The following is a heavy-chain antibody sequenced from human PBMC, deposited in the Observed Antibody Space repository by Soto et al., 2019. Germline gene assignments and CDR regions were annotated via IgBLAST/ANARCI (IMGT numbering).Heavy chain of an antibody. CDR1: GYTFTSYG. V-gene: IGHV1-18*01. CDR3: ARGIDYDDSSGYYLESHYFDY. CDR2: ISAYNGNT. Sequence: QVQLVQSGAEVKKPGASVKVSCKASGYTFTSYGISWVRQAPGQGLEWMGWISAYNGNTNYAQKLQGRVTMTTDTSTSTAYMELRSLRSDDTAVYYCARGIDYDDSSGYYLESHYFDYWGQGTLVTVSS. D-gene: IGHD3-22*01. J-gene: IGHJ4*02.